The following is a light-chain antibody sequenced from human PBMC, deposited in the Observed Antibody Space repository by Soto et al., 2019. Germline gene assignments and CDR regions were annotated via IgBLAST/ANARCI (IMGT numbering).Light chain of an antibody. Sequence: DIQMTQSPSTLSASVGDRVTITCRASQSISSWLAWYQQKPGKAPKLLIYKASSLESGVPSRFSGSGSGTSFPLTISSLQPDDFATYCCQQYHSYPFTFGPGTKVDIK. CDR2: KAS. J-gene: IGKJ3*01. CDR1: QSISSW. CDR3: QQYHSYPFT. V-gene: IGKV1-5*03.